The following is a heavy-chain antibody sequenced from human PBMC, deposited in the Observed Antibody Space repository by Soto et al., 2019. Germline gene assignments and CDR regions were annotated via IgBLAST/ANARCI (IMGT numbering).Heavy chain of an antibody. V-gene: IGHV4-34*01. CDR1: GGSFSGYY. J-gene: IGHJ6*03. D-gene: IGHD3-10*01. CDR3: ARGRKYYYGSGSSNFHYYYYYMDV. CDR2: INHSGST. Sequence: SETLSLTCAVYGGSFSGYYWSWIRQPPGKGLEWIGEINHSGSTNYNPSLKSRVTISVDTSKNQFSLKLSSVTAADTAVYYCARGRKYYYGSGSSNFHYYYYYMDVWGKGTTVTVSS.